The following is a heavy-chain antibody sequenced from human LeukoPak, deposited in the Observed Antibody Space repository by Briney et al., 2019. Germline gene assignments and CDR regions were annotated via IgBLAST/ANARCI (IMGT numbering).Heavy chain of an antibody. CDR1: GYTFTSYD. J-gene: IGHJ4*02. CDR3: ARISSSWYSTSYDY. V-gene: IGHV1-8*01. Sequence: ASVKVSCKASGYTFTSYDINWVRQATGQGLEWMGWMNPNSGNTGYAQKFQGRVTMTRNTSISTAYMQLSSLRSEDTAVYYCARISSSWYSTSYDYWGQGTLVTVSS. CDR2: MNPNSGNT. D-gene: IGHD6-13*01.